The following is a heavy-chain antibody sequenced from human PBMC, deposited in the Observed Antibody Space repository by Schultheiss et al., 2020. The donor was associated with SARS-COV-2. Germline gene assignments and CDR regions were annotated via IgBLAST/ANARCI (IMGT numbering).Heavy chain of an antibody. CDR1: GFTFSSYE. CDR3: AVGIAAAGSAEYFQH. CDR2: ISSSGSTI. J-gene: IGHJ1*01. Sequence: GESLKISCAASGFTFSSYEMNWVRQAPGKGLEWVSYISSSGSTIYYADSVKGRFTISRDNAKNSLYLQMNSLRAEDTAVYYCAVGIAAAGSAEYFQHWGQGTLVTVSS. D-gene: IGHD6-13*01. V-gene: IGHV3-48*03.